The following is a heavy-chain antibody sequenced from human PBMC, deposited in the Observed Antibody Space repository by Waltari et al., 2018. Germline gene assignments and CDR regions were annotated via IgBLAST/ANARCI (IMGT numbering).Heavy chain of an antibody. CDR3: AGPPPTGGSSFDF. CDR1: GASVANDHYF. V-gene: IGHV4-39*07. Sequence: QLQLQESGPGLVKPSETLSLTCTVSGASVANDHYFWGWIRQTPGKGLEWIVTMYYTGTTYSNPYLQNRVSISLDTSKTQFSLKLNSVTAADTAVYYCAGPPPTGGSSFDFWGPGTLVTVSS. J-gene: IGHJ4*02. D-gene: IGHD3-16*01. CDR2: MYYTGTT.